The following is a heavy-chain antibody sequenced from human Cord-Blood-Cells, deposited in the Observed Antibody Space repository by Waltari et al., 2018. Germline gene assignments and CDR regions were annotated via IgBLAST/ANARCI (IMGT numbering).Heavy chain of an antibody. J-gene: IGHJ6*02. CDR1: GYRFTSYW. CDR3: ARVPDGGFWSGYYYYGMDV. Sequence: EVQLVQSGAEVKKPGESLKISCKGSGYRFTSYWIGWVRQMPGQGLEWMGIIYPGDSDTRYSPSFQGQVTISADKSISTAYLQWSSLKASDTAMYYCARVPDGGFWSGYYYYGMDVWGQGTTVTVSS. D-gene: IGHD3-3*01. V-gene: IGHV5-51*03. CDR2: IYPGDSDT.